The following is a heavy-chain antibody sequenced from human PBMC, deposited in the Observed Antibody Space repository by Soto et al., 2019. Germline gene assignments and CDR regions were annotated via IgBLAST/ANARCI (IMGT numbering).Heavy chain of an antibody. CDR2: IYHSGST. CDR3: ARVGYCSSTPCWPIGYFEY. V-gene: IGHV4-59*01. Sequence: SETLSLTCTVAGGSIIGNFWSWIRQPPGKGLEWIGYIYHSGSTNYNPSLKSRVTISVDTSENQFSLKLTSVTAADTAVYYCARVGYCSSTPCWPIGYFEYWGQGTLVTVSS. J-gene: IGHJ4*02. D-gene: IGHD2-2*01. CDR1: GGSIIGNF.